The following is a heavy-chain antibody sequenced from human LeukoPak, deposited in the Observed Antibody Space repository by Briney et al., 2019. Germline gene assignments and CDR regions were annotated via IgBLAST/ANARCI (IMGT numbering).Heavy chain of an antibody. CDR1: GFTFSSYG. D-gene: IGHD3-22*01. Sequence: PGGSLRLSCAASGFTFSSYGMHWVRQALGKGLEWVAVIWYDGSNKYYADSVKGRFTISRDNSKNTLYLQMNSLRAEDTAVYHCAREAPSGYDAFDIWGQGTMVTVSS. V-gene: IGHV3-33*01. CDR3: AREAPSGYDAFDI. J-gene: IGHJ3*02. CDR2: IWYDGSNK.